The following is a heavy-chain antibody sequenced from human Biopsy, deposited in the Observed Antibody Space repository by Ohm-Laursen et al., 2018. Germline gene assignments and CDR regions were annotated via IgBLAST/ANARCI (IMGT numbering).Heavy chain of an antibody. V-gene: IGHV4-59*08. Sequence: PSETLSLTCTLSGASVRSHFLTWIRQPPGEGLQWIGSISNSGTTKSSPSPKSRVNISLHTSKNQLSLKLTSVTAADTAVYYCARLSTLFGVADFTDDWGQGTLVTVSS. J-gene: IGHJ4*02. CDR2: ISNSGTT. CDR1: GASVRSHF. CDR3: ARLSTLFGVADFTDD. D-gene: IGHD3-3*01.